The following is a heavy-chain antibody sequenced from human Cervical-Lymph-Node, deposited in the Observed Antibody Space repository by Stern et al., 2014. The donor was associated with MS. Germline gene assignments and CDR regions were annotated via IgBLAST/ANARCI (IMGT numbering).Heavy chain of an antibody. CDR1: GYTFIRYY. V-gene: IGHV1-46*01. Sequence: QVQLVQSGAQVKKPGASVKVSCKGSGYTFIRYYIHWVRQAPGQGIEWIGIVNANGGSARYAQKFQGRVTMASDTSTSTVSMELSSLRSEDTAVYYCATLYDSSGNYGMEVWGQGTTVIVSS. J-gene: IGHJ6*02. CDR2: VNANGGSA. D-gene: IGHD5/OR15-5a*01. CDR3: ATLYDSSGNYGMEV.